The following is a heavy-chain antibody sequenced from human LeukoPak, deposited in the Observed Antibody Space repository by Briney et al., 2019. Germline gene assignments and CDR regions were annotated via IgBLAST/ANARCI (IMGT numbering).Heavy chain of an antibody. Sequence: SETLSLTCTVSGGSISSSSYYWGWIRQPPGKGLEWIGSIYYSGSTYYNPSLKSRVTISVDTSKNQFSLKLSSVTAADTAVYYCARRPRIAVAGHFDYWGQGTLVTVSS. D-gene: IGHD6-19*01. CDR1: GGSISSSSYY. CDR3: ARRPRIAVAGHFDY. J-gene: IGHJ4*02. V-gene: IGHV4-39*07. CDR2: IYYSGST.